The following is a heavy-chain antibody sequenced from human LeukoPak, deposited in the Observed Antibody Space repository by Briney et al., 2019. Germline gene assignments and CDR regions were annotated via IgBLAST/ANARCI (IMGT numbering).Heavy chain of an antibody. Sequence: ASVKVSCKASGYTFTSYDINWVRQATGQGLEWMGWMNPNSGNTGYAQKFQGRVTMTRNTSISTAYMELSSLRSEDTAVYYCARDGGGTTTLAAAGTLPFDYWGQGILVTVSS. J-gene: IGHJ4*02. CDR2: MNPNSGNT. V-gene: IGHV1-8*01. CDR1: GYTFTSYD. D-gene: IGHD6-13*01. CDR3: ARDGGGTTTLAAAGTLPFDY.